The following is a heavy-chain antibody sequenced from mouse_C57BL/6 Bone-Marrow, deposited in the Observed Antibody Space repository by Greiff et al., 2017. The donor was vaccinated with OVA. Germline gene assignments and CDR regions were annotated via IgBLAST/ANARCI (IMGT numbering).Heavy chain of an antibody. J-gene: IGHJ1*03. D-gene: IGHD1-1*01. CDR1: GFTFSDFY. CDR3: AREAFTTVVAGDWYFDV. V-gene: IGHV7-1*01. CDR2: SRNKANDYTT. Sequence: EVNVVESGGGLVQSGRSLRLSCATSGFTFSDFYMEWVRQAPGKGLEWIAASRNKANDYTTEYSASVKGRFIVSRDTSQSILYLQMNALRAEDTAIYYCAREAFTTVVAGDWYFDVWGTGTTVTVSS.